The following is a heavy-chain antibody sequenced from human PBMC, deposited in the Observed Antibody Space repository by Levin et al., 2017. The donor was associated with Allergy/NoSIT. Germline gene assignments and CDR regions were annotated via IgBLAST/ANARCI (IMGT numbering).Heavy chain of an antibody. Sequence: GALRLSCAASGFTFSSYSMNWVRQAPGKGLEWVSSISSSSSYIYYADSVKGRFTISRDNAKNSLYLQMNSLRAEDTAVYYCARAAAGTTYAFDIWGQGTMVTVSS. J-gene: IGHJ3*02. CDR1: GFTFSSYS. V-gene: IGHV3-21*01. CDR3: ARAAAGTTYAFDI. D-gene: IGHD6-13*01. CDR2: ISSSSSYI.